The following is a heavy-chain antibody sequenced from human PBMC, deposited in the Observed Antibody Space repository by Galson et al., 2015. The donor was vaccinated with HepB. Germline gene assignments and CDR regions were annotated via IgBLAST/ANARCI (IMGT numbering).Heavy chain of an antibody. J-gene: IGHJ4*02. CDR1: GGTFSSYA. CDR3: ARGGSWYTGYYFDY. Sequence: SVKVSCKASGGTFSSYAISWVRQAPGQGLEWMGGIIPIFGTANYAQKFQGRVTITADESTSTAYMGLSSLRSEDTAVYYCARGGSWYTGYYFDYWGQGTLVTVSS. D-gene: IGHD2-15*01. CDR2: IIPIFGTA. V-gene: IGHV1-69*13.